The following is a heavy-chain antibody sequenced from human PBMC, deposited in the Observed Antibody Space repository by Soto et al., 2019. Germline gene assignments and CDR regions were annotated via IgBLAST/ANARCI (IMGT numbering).Heavy chain of an antibody. Sequence: QLHLVQSGAEVRKPGSSVKVSCKASGGTLSSYSVTWVRQAPGQGLEWMGRIIPFLGRTNYAQNFQGRVTITADMPTITTYMELSSLRSDDTAIYSCARTTGSPNSNWFDPWGQGTLVIVSS. V-gene: IGHV1-69*02. J-gene: IGHJ5*02. CDR1: GGTLSSYS. CDR2: IIPFLGRT. CDR3: ARTTGSPNSNWFDP. D-gene: IGHD1-1*01.